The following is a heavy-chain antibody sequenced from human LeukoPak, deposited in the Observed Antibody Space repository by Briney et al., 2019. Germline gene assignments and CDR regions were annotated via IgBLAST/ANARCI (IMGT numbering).Heavy chain of an antibody. V-gene: IGHV3-23*01. J-gene: IGHJ4*02. Sequence: GGSLRLSCAASGFTVSSNYMSWVRQAPGKGLEWVSDLSGSGGSTYYADSVKGRFTISRDNSKNTLYLQMNSLRAEDTAVYYCAKSTDVVVITPLDYWGQGTLVTVSS. D-gene: IGHD3-22*01. CDR2: LSGSGGST. CDR3: AKSTDVVVITPLDY. CDR1: GFTVSSNY.